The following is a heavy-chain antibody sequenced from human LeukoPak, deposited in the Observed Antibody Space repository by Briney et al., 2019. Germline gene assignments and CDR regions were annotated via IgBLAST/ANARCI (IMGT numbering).Heavy chain of an antibody. Sequence: SGTLSLTCAVSGGSTSSSNWWSWVRQPPGKGLEWIGEIYHSGSTNYNPSLKSRVTISVDTSKNQFSLKLSSVTAADTAVYYCAREVQLWPDYWGQGTLVTVSS. J-gene: IGHJ4*02. CDR3: AREVQLWPDY. CDR1: GGSTSSSNW. CDR2: IYHSGST. V-gene: IGHV4-4*02. D-gene: IGHD5-18*01.